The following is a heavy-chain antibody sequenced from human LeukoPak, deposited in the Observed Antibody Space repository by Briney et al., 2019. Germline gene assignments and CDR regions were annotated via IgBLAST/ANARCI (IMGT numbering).Heavy chain of an antibody. V-gene: IGHV3-66*01. J-gene: IGHJ4*02. CDR1: GFTVDRKH. D-gene: IGHD4-17*01. Sequence: GGSLRLSCAASGFTVDRKHMTWVRQAPGKGLQWISFIYTGGNTYYSDSVKGRFTVSRDTSKNTLYLQMDSLRDEDTGVYRCAARDGGDYPYFDYWGPGTPVTVSS. CDR2: IYTGGNT. CDR3: AARDGGDYPYFDY.